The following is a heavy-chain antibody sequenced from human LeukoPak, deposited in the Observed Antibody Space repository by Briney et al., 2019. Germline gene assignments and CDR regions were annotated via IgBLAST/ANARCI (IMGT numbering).Heavy chain of an antibody. J-gene: IGHJ2*01. D-gene: IGHD2-2*03. V-gene: IGHV3-9*01. CDR2: ISWNSGSI. CDR1: GFTFDDYA. Sequence: GGSLRLSCAASGFTFDDYAMHRVRQAPGKGLEWVSGISWNSGSIGYADSVKGRFTISRDNAKNALYLQMNSLRAEDTALYYCAKAYMDSFDLWGRGTLVIVSS. CDR3: AKAYMDSFDL.